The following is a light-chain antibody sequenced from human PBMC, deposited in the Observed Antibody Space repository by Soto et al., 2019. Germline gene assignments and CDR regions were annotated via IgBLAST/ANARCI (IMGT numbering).Light chain of an antibody. Sequence: EIVLTQSPGTLSLSPGERATLSCRASQSLSSSYLAWYQHKPGQAPRLLIHGASTRATGIPDRFSGSGSGTDFTLTISRLEPEDFAVYYCQQYDNSPSTFGPGTKVDIK. CDR1: QSLSSSY. CDR2: GAS. V-gene: IGKV3-20*01. CDR3: QQYDNSPST. J-gene: IGKJ3*01.